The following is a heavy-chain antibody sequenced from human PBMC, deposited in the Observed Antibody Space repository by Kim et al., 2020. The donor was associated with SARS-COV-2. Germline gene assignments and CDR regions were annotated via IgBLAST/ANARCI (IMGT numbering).Heavy chain of an antibody. D-gene: IGHD3-22*01. Sequence: SETLSLTCSVSGGSILNSNFYWSWIRQHPGKGLKWIGYISYSGSTYYDPSLKSRLTISLDASKNQFSLRLNSLTAADTAVYFCARFSSWRQYYSDSSAYPDSWGQGILVNVSS. J-gene: IGHJ5*01. CDR1: GGSILNSNFY. CDR3: ARFSSWRQYYSDSSAYPDS. CDR2: ISYSGST. V-gene: IGHV4-31*03.